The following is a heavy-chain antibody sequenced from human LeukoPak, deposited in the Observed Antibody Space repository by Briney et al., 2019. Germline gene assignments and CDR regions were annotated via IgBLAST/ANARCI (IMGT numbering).Heavy chain of an antibody. J-gene: IGHJ4*02. V-gene: IGHV3-21*01. CDR2: ISSSSSYI. D-gene: IGHD2-15*01. Sequence: GGTLSLTCAASGFTFSSYSMNWVRQAPGKGLEWVSYISSSSSYIYYADSVKGRFTISRDNAKDSLYLQMNSLRPEDTAVWYCARDSGFDYGGQGTLGTVSA. CDR1: GFTFSSYS. CDR3: ARDSGFDY.